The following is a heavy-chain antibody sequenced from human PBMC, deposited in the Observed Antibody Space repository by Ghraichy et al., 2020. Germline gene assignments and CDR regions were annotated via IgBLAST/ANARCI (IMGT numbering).Heavy chain of an antibody. CDR2: IKQDGSEK. J-gene: IGHJ6*03. Sequence: GGSLRLSCAASGFTFSSYWMSWVRQAPGKGLEWVANIKQDGSEKYYVDSVKGRFTISRDNAENSLYLQMNSLRAEDTAVYYCASAITGTNVRYYYYYYYMDVWGKGTTVTVSS. CDR1: GFTFSSYW. V-gene: IGHV3-7*03. CDR3: ASAITGTNVRYYYYYYYMDV. D-gene: IGHD1-7*01.